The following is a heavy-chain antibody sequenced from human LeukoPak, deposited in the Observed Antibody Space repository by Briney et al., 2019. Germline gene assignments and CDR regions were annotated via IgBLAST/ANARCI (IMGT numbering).Heavy chain of an antibody. D-gene: IGHD4-23*01. CDR2: ISGSGGST. J-gene: IGHJ4*02. V-gene: IGHV3-23*01. Sequence: PGGSLRLSCAASGFTFSSYAMSWARQAPGKGLEWVSAISGSGGSTYYADSVKGQFTISRDNSKNTLYLQMNSLRAEDTAVYYCAKNLNGGNTHSDYWGQGTLVTVSS. CDR3: AKNLNGGNTHSDY. CDR1: GFTFSSYA.